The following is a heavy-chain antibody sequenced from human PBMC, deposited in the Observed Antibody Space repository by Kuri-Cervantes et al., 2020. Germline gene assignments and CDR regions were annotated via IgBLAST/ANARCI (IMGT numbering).Heavy chain of an antibody. J-gene: IGHJ4*02. Sequence: ASVKVSCKASGYTFTGYYMHWVRQAPGQGLEWMGWINLNSGGTNYAQKFQGRVTMTRDTSTSTVYMELSSLRSEDTAVYYCARARIQLRASDYWGQGTLVTVSS. CDR2: INLNSGGT. V-gene: IGHV1-2*02. D-gene: IGHD5-18*01. CDR1: GYTFTGYY. CDR3: ARARIQLRASDY.